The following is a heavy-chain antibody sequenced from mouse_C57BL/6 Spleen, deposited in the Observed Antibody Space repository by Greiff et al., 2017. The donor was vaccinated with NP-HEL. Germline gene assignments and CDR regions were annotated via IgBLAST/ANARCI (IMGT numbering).Heavy chain of an antibody. CDR1: GFNIKNTY. D-gene: IGHD2-3*01. CDR2: IDPATGNT. J-gene: IGHJ3*01. Sequence: DVKLQESVAELVRPGASVKLSCTASGFNIKNTYMHWVTQRPEQGLEWIGRIDPATGNTQYAPKFQGPATLTADTSSNTAYLQLSSLTSEDTAIXYGARDVYSSWFAYWGQGTLVTVSA. V-gene: IGHV14-3*01. CDR3: ARDVYSSWFAY.